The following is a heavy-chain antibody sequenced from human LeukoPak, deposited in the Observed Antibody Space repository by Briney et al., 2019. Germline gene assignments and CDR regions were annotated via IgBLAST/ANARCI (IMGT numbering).Heavy chain of an antibody. CDR1: GYTFTGYY. Sequence: ASVKVSCKASGYTFTGYYMLWVRQAPGQGLEWMGWINPNSGGTNYAQKFQGRVTMTRDTSISTAYMELSRLRSDDTAMYYCTRRKSSSNEGFDFWGQGTLVTVSS. J-gene: IGHJ4*02. CDR3: TRRKSSSNEGFDF. CDR2: INPNSGGT. V-gene: IGHV1-2*02. D-gene: IGHD6-6*01.